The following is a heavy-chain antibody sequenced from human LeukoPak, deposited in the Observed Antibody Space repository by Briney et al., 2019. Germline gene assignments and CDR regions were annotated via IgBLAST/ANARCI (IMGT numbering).Heavy chain of an antibody. CDR1: GGSFSGYY. J-gene: IGHJ4*02. CDR2: INHSGST. Sequence: PSETLSLTCAVYGGSFSGYYWSWIRQPPGKGLEWIGEINHSGSTNYNPSLKSRVTISVDTSKNQFSLKLSSVTAADTAVYYCARGPLLYSSGPYDYWGQGTLVTVSS. V-gene: IGHV4-34*01. CDR3: ARGPLLYSSGPYDY. D-gene: IGHD6-19*01.